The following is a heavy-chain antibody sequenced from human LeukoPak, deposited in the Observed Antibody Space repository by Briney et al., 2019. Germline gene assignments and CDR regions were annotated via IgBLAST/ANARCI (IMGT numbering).Heavy chain of an antibody. CDR3: ARQGRIQLWLPYDY. V-gene: IGHV4-39*01. CDR1: GGSISSSSYY. Sequence: SETLSLTCTVSGGSISSSSYYWGWIRQPPGKGLEWIGSIYYSGSTYYNPSLKSRVTISVDTSKNQFSLKLSSVTAADMAVYYCARQGRIQLWLPYDYWGQGTLVTVSS. J-gene: IGHJ4*02. D-gene: IGHD5-18*01. CDR2: IYYSGST.